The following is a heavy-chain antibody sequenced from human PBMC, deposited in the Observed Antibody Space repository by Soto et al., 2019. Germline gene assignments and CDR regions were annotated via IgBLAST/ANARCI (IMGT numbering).Heavy chain of an antibody. J-gene: IGHJ6*02. V-gene: IGHV1-3*01. CDR1: GYTFKNYA. Sequence: ASVKVSCKASGYTFKNYAMHWVRQAPGQRLEWMGWIHAGNGKTKYSQRFQGRVTIIRDTSARTVYMELSSLRSEDTAVYYCARDQRVVVFVNVGDYYSGMDVWGQGTTVTFSS. CDR3: ARDQRVVVFVNVGDYYSGMDV. CDR2: IHAGNGKT. D-gene: IGHD3-16*02.